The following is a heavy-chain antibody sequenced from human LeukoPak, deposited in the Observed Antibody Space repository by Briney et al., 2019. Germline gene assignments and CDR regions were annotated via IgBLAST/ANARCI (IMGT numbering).Heavy chain of an antibody. CDR3: ARVDSSGYYYYYYYYMDV. D-gene: IGHD3-22*01. CDR1: GGSISSSSYY. V-gene: IGHV4-39*07. J-gene: IGHJ6*03. Sequence: SETLSLTCTVSGGSISSSSYYWGWIRQPPGKGLEWIGSIHYSGSTNYNPSLKSRVTISVDTSKNQFSLKLSSVTAADTAVYYCARVDSSGYYYYYYYYMDVWGKGTTVTVSS. CDR2: IHYSGST.